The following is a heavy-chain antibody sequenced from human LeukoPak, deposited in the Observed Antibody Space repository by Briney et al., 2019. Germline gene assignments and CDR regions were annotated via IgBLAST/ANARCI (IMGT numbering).Heavy chain of an antibody. J-gene: IGHJ3*02. CDR3: ARSDGYGLVGI. D-gene: IGHD3-10*01. CDR1: GGSFSGYY. CDR2: INHSGST. Sequence: SETLSLTCAVYGGSFSGYYWSWIRQPPGKGLEWIGEINHSGSTNYNPSLKSRVTISVDTSKNQFSLKLSSVTAADTAVYYCARSDGYGLVGIWGRGTMVTVSS. V-gene: IGHV4-34*01.